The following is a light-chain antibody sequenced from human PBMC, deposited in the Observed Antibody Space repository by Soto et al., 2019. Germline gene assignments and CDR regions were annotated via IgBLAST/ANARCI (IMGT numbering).Light chain of an antibody. CDR1: ISDVGGYNY. J-gene: IGLJ2*01. V-gene: IGLV2-14*01. CDR3: SSYTSSSTPVV. CDR2: DVS. Sequence: QSVLTQPASVSGSPGQSITISCTGTISDVGGYNYVSWYQQHPGKAPKLMIYDVSARPSGVSNRFSGSKSGNTASLTISGLQAEDEADYYCSSYTSSSTPVVFGGGTKVTVL.